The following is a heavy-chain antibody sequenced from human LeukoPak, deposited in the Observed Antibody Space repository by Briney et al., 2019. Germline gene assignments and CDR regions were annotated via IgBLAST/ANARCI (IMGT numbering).Heavy chain of an antibody. CDR1: GFTFSSYA. V-gene: IGHV3-30-3*01. D-gene: IGHD3-22*01. J-gene: IGHJ4*02. CDR3: VRGQGIGYYYDSSGIGYFDY. Sequence: GRSLRLSCAASGFTFSSYAMHWVRQAPGKGLEWVAVISYDGSNKYYADSVKGRFTISRDNSKNTLYLQMNSLRAEDTAVYYCVRGQGIGYYYDSSGIGYFDYWGQGTLVTVSS. CDR2: ISYDGSNK.